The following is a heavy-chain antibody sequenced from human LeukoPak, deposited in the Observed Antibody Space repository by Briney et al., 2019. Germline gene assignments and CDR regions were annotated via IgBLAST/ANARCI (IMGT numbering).Heavy chain of an antibody. V-gene: IGHV3-33*07. Sequence: GGSLRLSCEASGFPFSACAVTWVRQAPGKGLERVAIIWYDASKQYYADSVNGRFTISRDNSKNTLYLQINSLRAEDTAVYYCARARGSLSYFFDDWGQGTLVTVSS. CDR1: GFPFSACA. J-gene: IGHJ4*02. CDR3: ARARGSLSYFFDD. CDR2: IWYDASKQ. D-gene: IGHD1-26*01.